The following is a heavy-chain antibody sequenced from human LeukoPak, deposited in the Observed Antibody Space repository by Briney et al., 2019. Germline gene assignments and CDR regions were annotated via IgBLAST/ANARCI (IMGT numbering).Heavy chain of an antibody. V-gene: IGHV3-53*01. D-gene: IGHD1-26*01. CDR1: GFTVSSNY. J-gene: IGHJ4*02. Sequence: PGGSLRLSCAASGFTVSSNYMSWVRQAPGKGLEWVSVIYSGGSTYYADSVKGRFTISRDNSKNTPYLQMNSLRAEDTAVYYCAREGRVGALDYWGQGTLVTVSS. CDR2: IYSGGST. CDR3: AREGRVGALDY.